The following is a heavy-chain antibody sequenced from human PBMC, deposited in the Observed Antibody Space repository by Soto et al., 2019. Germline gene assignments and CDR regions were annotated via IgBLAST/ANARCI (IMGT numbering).Heavy chain of an antibody. CDR1: GGSFSGYY. CDR2: INHSGST. D-gene: IGHD4-17*01. CDR3: ARFGDYLI. J-gene: IGHJ4*02. V-gene: IGHV4-34*01. Sequence: SETLSLTCAVYGGSFSGYYWSWIRQPPGKGLEWIGEINHSGSTNYNPSLKSRVTISVDTSKNQFSLKLSSVTAADTAVYYCARFGDYLIWGQGTLVTVS.